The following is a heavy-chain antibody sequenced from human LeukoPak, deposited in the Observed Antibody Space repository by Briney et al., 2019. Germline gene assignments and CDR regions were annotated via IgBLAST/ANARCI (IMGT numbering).Heavy chain of an antibody. V-gene: IGHV4-39*01. J-gene: IGHJ6*03. CDR1: GGSISSSSYY. CDR3: ATSTRLYYYMDV. CDR2: IYYSGST. D-gene: IGHD2-2*01. Sequence: SETLFLTCTVSGGSISSSSYYWGWIRQPPGKGLEWIGSIYYSGSTYYNPSLKSRVTISVDTSKNQFSLKLSSVTAADTAVYYCATSTRLYYYMDVWGKGTTVTVSS.